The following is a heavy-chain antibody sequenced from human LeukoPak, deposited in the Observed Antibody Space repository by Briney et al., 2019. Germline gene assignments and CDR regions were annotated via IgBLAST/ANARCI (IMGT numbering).Heavy chain of an antibody. CDR1: GYTFTSYA. D-gene: IGHD3-10*01. Sequence: ASVKVSCKASGYTFTSYAMHWVRQAPGQRLEWMGWINPNSGGTNYAQKFQGRVTMTRDTSISTAYMELSRLRSDDTAVYYCARDGVWFGELLTSWFDPWGQGTLVTVSS. J-gene: IGHJ5*02. CDR3: ARDGVWFGELLTSWFDP. CDR2: INPNSGGT. V-gene: IGHV1-2*02.